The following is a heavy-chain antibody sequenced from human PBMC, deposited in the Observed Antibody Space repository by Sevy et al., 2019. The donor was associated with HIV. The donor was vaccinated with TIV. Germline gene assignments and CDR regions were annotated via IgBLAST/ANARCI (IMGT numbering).Heavy chain of an antibody. D-gene: IGHD4-17*01. Sequence: GGSLRLSCAASGFTFSSYSKNWVRQAPGKGLEWVSYISSSSSTIYYADSVKGRFTISRDNAKNSLYLQMNSLRDEDTAVYYCARDYYGDYLTGTYYGMDVWGQGTTVTVSS. CDR3: ARDYYGDYLTGTYYGMDV. V-gene: IGHV3-48*02. J-gene: IGHJ6*02. CDR2: ISSSSSTI. CDR1: GFTFSSYS.